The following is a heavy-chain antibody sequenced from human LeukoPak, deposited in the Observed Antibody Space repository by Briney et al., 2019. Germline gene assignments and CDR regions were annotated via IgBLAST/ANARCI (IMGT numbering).Heavy chain of an antibody. CDR2: ISTSVNVI. CDR1: GFTLSAYY. D-gene: IGHD3-3*01. J-gene: IGHJ4*02. Sequence: GGSLRLSCAASGFTLSAYYMNWIRQAPGKGLEWLSYISTSVNVIYYADSVKGRFTISRDNTKNSLYLQMNSLRAEDTAVYYCARRTPQSSYITIFGVVINESFDYWGQGTLVTVSS. V-gene: IGHV3-11*04. CDR3: ARRTPQSSYITIFGVVINESFDY.